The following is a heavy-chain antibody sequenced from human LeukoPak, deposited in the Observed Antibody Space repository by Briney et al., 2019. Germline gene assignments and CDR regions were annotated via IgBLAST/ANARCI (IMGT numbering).Heavy chain of an antibody. J-gene: IGHJ4*02. V-gene: IGHV3-48*03. CDR2: ISSDGNTE. D-gene: IGHD3-3*02. CDR1: GFSFCGYP. CDR3: ARDSVNAPFFISLDF. Sequence: GGSLRLFSAAAGFSFCGYPMIWVRQAPGKGLEWISHISSDGNTESYVDAPRGRFTMSRDNAKNSLFLLINSLRVEDTAVYYCARDSVNAPFFISLDFGVQGALVTVSS.